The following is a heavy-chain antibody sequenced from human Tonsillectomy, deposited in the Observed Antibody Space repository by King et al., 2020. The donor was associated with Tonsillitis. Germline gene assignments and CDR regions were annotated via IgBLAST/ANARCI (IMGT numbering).Heavy chain of an antibody. Sequence: LVQSGAEVKKPGASVKVSCKASGYTFAKNYIHWVRQAPGQGLEWMGWINPDSGGTNFAQNFQGRVTMTGDTSNTTAYMELRRLRSDDTAVYYCVVQSCSFDIFIDYGPFDIWGQGTLVTVSS. V-gene: IGHV1-2*02. CDR1: GYTFAKNY. CDR3: VVQSCSFDIFIDYGPFDI. CDR2: INPDSGGT. D-gene: IGHD3-9*01. J-gene: IGHJ3*02.